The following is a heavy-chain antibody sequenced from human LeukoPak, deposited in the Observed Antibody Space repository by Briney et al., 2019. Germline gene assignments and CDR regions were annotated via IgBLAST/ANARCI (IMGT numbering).Heavy chain of an antibody. CDR3: ARAGKAAAFDY. CDR2: ISGSGGRA. Sequence: GGSLRLSCAAFGFTFSTSAMSWVRQAPGKGLEWVSAISGSGGRAYFADSVEGRFTFSRDNSKNTLWLQMNSLKAEDTAVYYCARAGKAAAFDYWGQGTLVTVSS. D-gene: IGHD2-15*01. J-gene: IGHJ4*02. CDR1: GFTFSTSA. V-gene: IGHV3-23*01.